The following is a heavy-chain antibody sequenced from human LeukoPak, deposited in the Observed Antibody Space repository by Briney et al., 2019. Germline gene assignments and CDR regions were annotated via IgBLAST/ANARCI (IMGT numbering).Heavy chain of an antibody. J-gene: IGHJ4*02. CDR3: ARAPTYYDFWSGYYEPRYYFDY. CDR1: GFTFDDYG. V-gene: IGHV3-20*04. D-gene: IGHD3-3*01. CDR2: INRNGGST. Sequence: GGSLRLSCAASGFTFDDYGMSWVRQAPGKGLEWVSGINRNGGSTGYADSVKGRFTISRDNAKNSLYLQMNSLRAEDTALYYCARAPTYYDFWSGYYEPRYYFDYWGQGTLVTVSS.